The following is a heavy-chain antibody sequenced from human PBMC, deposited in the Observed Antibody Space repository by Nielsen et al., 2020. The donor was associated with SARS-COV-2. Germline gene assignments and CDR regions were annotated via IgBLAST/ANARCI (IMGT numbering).Heavy chain of an antibody. CDR3: ASHPHDYGDGSPVGL. Sequence: GGSLRLSCAASGFTFDAYAMHWVRQAPGKGLEWVSGISWNSGSIGYADSVKGRFTISRDNAKNSLYLQMNSLRAEDTALYYCASHPHDYGDGSPVGLWGQGTLVTVSS. D-gene: IGHD4-17*01. CDR2: ISWNSGSI. V-gene: IGHV3-9*01. CDR1: GFTFDAYA. J-gene: IGHJ4*02.